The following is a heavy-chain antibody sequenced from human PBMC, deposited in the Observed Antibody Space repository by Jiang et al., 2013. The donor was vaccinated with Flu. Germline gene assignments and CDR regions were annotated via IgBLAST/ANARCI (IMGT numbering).Heavy chain of an antibody. CDR2: IIPILGIA. CDR1: GGTFSSYA. Sequence: VKKPGSSVKVSCKASGGTFSSYAISWVRQAPGQGLEWMGRIIPILGIANYAQKFQGRVTITADKSTSTAYMELSSLRSEDTAVYYCARGGSGSYYNVLDYWGQGTLVTVSS. D-gene: IGHD3-10*01. CDR3: ARGGSGSYYNVLDY. V-gene: IGHV1-69*04. J-gene: IGHJ4*02.